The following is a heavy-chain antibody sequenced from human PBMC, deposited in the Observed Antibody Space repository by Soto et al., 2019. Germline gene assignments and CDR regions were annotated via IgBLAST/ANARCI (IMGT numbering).Heavy chain of an antibody. D-gene: IGHD3-22*01. CDR3: ARNFRRYYDSSGYSSFDY. CDR1: GGTFSSYA. V-gene: IGHV1-69*01. CDR2: IIPIFGTA. J-gene: IGHJ4*02. Sequence: QVQLVQSGAEVKKPGSSVKVSYKASGGTFSSYAISWVRQAPGQGLEWMGGIIPIFGTANYAQKFQGRVTITADESTSTAYMELSSLRSEDTAVYYCARNFRRYYDSSGYSSFDYWGQGTLVTVSS.